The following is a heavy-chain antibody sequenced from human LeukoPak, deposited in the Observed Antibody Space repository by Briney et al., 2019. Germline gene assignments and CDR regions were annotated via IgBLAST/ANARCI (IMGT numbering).Heavy chain of an antibody. CDR1: GGSISSGSYY. J-gene: IGHJ4*02. Sequence: SETLSLTCTVSGGSISSGSYYWSWIRQPAGKGLEWIGRIYTSGSTNYNPSLKSRVTISVDTSKNQFSLKLSSVTAADTAVYYCASMGYYDSSDDYWGQGTLVTVSS. D-gene: IGHD3-22*01. CDR3: ASMGYYDSSDDY. CDR2: IYTSGST. V-gene: IGHV4-61*02.